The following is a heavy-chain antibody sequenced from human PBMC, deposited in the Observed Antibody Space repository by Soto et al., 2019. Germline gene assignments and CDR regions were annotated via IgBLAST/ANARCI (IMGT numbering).Heavy chain of an antibody. CDR3: ARVSRSGYYPKY. Sequence: QSGGSLRLSCAASGFTFSSYGMHWVRQAPGKGLEWVAVIWYDGSNKYYADSVKGRFTISRDNSKNTLYLQMSSLRAEDTAVYYCARVSRSGYYPKYWGQGTLVTVSS. D-gene: IGHD3-3*01. J-gene: IGHJ4*02. CDR1: GFTFSSYG. CDR2: IWYDGSNK. V-gene: IGHV3-33*01.